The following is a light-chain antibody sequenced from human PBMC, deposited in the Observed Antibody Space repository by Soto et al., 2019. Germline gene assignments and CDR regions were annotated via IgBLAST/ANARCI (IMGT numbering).Light chain of an antibody. CDR1: QSVSSY. V-gene: IGKV3-11*01. Sequence: EIVLTQSPATLSLSPGERATLSCRASQSVSSYLAWYQQKPGQAPRLLIYDASNRATGIPARCSGSGSGTDFPLTISSLEPEDFAVYYCQQRSNWPYTFGQGTKLEIK. CDR2: DAS. CDR3: QQRSNWPYT. J-gene: IGKJ2*01.